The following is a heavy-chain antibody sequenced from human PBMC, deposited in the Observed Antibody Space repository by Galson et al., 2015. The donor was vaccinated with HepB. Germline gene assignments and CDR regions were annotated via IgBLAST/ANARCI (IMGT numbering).Heavy chain of an antibody. CDR1: GFSFSSYA. D-gene: IGHD3-10*01. CDR3: AKDSLLWFGETKGNWFDP. Sequence: SLRLSCAASGFSFSSYAMNWVRQAPGKGLEWVSSISGFGDSTYYPDSVRGRFTISRDNTKNTLYLQMNSLRAEDTAVYYCAKDSLLWFGETKGNWFDPWGQGTLVTVSS. J-gene: IGHJ5*02. CDR2: ISGFGDST. V-gene: IGHV3-23*01.